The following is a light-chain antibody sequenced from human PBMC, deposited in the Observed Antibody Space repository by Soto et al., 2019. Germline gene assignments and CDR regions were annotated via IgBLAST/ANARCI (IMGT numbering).Light chain of an antibody. CDR3: KQSYSTSWT. CDR2: AAS. Sequence: DIQMTQSPSSLSASVGDRVTITCRASQSISSYLNWHQQKPGKAPKLLIYAASSLQSGVPSRFSGSGSGTDFTHTISSLQPEDFATYYCKQSYSTSWTFGQGTKVDIK. J-gene: IGKJ1*01. CDR1: QSISSY. V-gene: IGKV1-39*01.